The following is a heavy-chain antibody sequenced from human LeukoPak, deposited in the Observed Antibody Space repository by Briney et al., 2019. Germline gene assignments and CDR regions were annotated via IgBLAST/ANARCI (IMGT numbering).Heavy chain of an antibody. Sequence: GGSLRLSCAASGFTFSSYAMSWVRQAPGKGLEWVSVISGSGGSTYYADSVKGRFTISRDNSKNTLYLQMNSLRAEDTAVYYCAKESPIYGSGSYRRLDYWGQGTLVTVSS. CDR2: ISGSGGST. J-gene: IGHJ4*02. CDR3: AKESPIYGSGSYRRLDY. V-gene: IGHV3-23*01. CDR1: GFTFSSYA. D-gene: IGHD3-10*01.